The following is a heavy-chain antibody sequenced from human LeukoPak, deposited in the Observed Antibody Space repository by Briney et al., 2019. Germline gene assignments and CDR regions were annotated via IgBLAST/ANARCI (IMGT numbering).Heavy chain of an antibody. CDR2: ISYDGSNK. CDR3: ARVALRYFDLDAFDI. V-gene: IGHV3-30-3*01. CDR1: GFTFSSYA. Sequence: GGSLRLSCAASGFTFSSYAMHWVRQAPGKGLEWVAVISYDGSNKYYADSVKGRFTISRDNSKNTLYLQMNSLRAEDTAVYYCARVALRYFDLDAFDIWGQGIMVTVSS. J-gene: IGHJ3*02. D-gene: IGHD3-9*01.